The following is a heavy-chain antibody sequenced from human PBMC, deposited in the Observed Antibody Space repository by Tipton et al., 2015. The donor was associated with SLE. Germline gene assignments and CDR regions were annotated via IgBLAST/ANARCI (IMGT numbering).Heavy chain of an antibody. V-gene: IGHV4-34*01. J-gene: IGHJ6*03. D-gene: IGHD2-8*01. Sequence: TLSLACAVYGGSFGPHYWSWIRQPPGKGLEWIGEINDSGSTNYNPSLKSRVIISIDTSKNQFSLKLNSVTAADTAVYYCARVQWVRVPPNFFSSSMDVWDKGTTVTVS. CDR1: GGSFGPHY. CDR3: ARVQWVRVPPNFFSSSMDV. CDR2: INDSGST.